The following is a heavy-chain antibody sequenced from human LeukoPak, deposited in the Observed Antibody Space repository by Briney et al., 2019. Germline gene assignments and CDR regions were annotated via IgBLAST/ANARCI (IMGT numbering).Heavy chain of an antibody. V-gene: IGHV3-30-3*01. D-gene: IGHD1-14*01. CDR2: ISYDGSNK. CDR1: GFTFSSYA. J-gene: IGHJ3*02. Sequence: GGSLRLSCAASGFTFSSYAMHWVRQAPGKGLEWVAVISYDGSNKYYADSVKGRFTISRDNSKNTLYLQMNSLRAEDTAVYYCARANPSRAFDIWGQGTMVTVSS. CDR3: ARANPSRAFDI.